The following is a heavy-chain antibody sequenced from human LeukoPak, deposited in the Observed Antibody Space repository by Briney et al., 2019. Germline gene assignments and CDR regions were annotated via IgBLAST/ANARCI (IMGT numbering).Heavy chain of an antibody. D-gene: IGHD6-13*01. J-gene: IGHJ6*02. CDR2: IYYSGST. V-gene: IGHV4-59*01. CDR3: ARDLSIAAAGGYYYYGMDV. CDR1: GGSISSYY. Sequence: SETLSLTCTVSGGSISSYYWSWLRQPPGKGLEWIGYIYYSGSTNYDPSLKRRVTISVDTSKNQFSLKLSSVTAADTAVYYCARDLSIAAAGGYYYYGMDVWGQGTTVTVSS.